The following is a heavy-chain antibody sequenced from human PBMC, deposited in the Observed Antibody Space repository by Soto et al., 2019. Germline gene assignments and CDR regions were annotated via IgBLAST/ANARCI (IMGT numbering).Heavy chain of an antibody. D-gene: IGHD5-12*01. V-gene: IGHV3-9*01. CDR2: ISWNSGSI. CDR1: GFTFDDYA. J-gene: IGHJ5*02. Sequence: SLRLSCAASGFTFDDYAMHWVRQAPGKGLEWVSGISWNSGSIGYADSVKGRFTISRDNAKNSLYLQMKSLRAEDTALYYCAKEVATERKARPFKNWFDPWGQGTLVTVSS. CDR3: AKEVATERKARPFKNWFDP.